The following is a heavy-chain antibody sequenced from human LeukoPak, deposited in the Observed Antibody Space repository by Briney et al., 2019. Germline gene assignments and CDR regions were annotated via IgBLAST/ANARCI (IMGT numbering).Heavy chain of an antibody. V-gene: IGHV3-7*01. CDR3: ARGDGYNSFDY. J-gene: IGHJ4*02. D-gene: IGHD5-24*01. CDR2: IKQDGSEK. CDR1: GFTFSSYW. Sequence: GSLRLSRAASGFTFSSYWMSWVRQAPRKGLGWVANIKQDGSEKYYVDSVKGRFTISRDSAKNSLYLQMNSLRAEDTAVYYCARGDGYNSFDYWGQGTLVTVSS.